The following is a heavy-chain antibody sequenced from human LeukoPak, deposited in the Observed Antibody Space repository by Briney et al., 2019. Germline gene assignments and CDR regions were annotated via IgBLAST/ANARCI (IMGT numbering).Heavy chain of an antibody. D-gene: IGHD3-10*01. CDR1: GFIFNDYG. CDR2: IDWNGDST. J-gene: IGHJ2*01. V-gene: IGHV3-20*04. CDR3: ARKARGYWYFDL. Sequence: GGSLRLSCAASGFIFNDYGMNWVRQVPGKGLEWVSSIDWNGDSTEYADSVKGRFTISRDNGKKSLFLQMNSLRAEDTALYYCARKARGYWYFDLWGRGTLVTVSS.